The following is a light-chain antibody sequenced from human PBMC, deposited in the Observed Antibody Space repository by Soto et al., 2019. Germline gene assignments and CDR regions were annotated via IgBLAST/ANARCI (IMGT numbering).Light chain of an antibody. V-gene: IGKV3-20*01. CDR2: GAS. J-gene: IGKJ2*01. CDR3: QQYGSSHGYT. Sequence: EIVLTQSPGTLSLSPGERATLSCRASQSVSSSYLAWYQQKPGQAPRLLIYGASSRATGIPDRFSGSGSGTDFPLTISRLEPEDFAVYYCQQYGSSHGYTFGQGTKLEIK. CDR1: QSVSSSY.